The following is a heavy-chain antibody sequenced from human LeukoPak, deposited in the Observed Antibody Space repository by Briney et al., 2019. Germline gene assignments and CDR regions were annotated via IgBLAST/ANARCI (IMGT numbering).Heavy chain of an antibody. Sequence: PSQTLSLTCTVSGGSISSGGYYWSWIRQHPGKGLEWIGYIYYSGSTYYNPSLKSRVTISVDTSKNQFSLKLSSVTAADTAIYYCAKDVVVRGVLLWGQGTMVTVSS. CDR1: GGSISSGGYY. V-gene: IGHV4-31*03. J-gene: IGHJ3*01. CDR3: AKDVVVRGVLL. CDR2: IYYSGST. D-gene: IGHD3-10*01.